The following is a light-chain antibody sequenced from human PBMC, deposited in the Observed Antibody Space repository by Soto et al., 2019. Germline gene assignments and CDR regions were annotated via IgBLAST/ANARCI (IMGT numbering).Light chain of an antibody. CDR2: VVS. V-gene: IGKV3-20*01. J-gene: IGKJ2*01. CDR3: QQYSSLLYT. Sequence: EIVLTQSPGTLSLSPGERATLSCRASQSVSNNYLAWYQQKPGQAPRLLISVVSSRATGIPDRFSGSGSGTEFTLTISRLEPEDFAVYYRQQYSSLLYTFGQGTKLEIK. CDR1: QSVSNNY.